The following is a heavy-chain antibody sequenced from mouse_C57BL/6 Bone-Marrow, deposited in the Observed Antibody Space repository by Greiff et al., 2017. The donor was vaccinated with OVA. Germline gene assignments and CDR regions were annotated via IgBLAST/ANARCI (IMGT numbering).Heavy chain of an antibody. CDR3: ASVFSYFDY. J-gene: IGHJ2*01. CDR2: INPNNGGT. V-gene: IGHV1-26*01. Sequence: EVQLQQSGPELVKPGASVKISCKASGYTFTDYYMNWVKQSHGKSLEWIGDINPNNGGTSYNQKFKGKATLTVDKSSSTAYMELRSLTSEDSAVYYCASVFSYFDYWGQGTTLTVSS. CDR1: GYTFTDYY.